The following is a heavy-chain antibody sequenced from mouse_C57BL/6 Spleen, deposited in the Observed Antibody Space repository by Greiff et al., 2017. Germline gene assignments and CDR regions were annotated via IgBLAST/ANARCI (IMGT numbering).Heavy chain of an antibody. CDR2: ISSGGSYT. J-gene: IGHJ3*01. CDR3: ARRDDGDWFAY. V-gene: IGHV5-6*02. CDR1: GFTFSSYG. D-gene: IGHD2-12*01. Sequence: DVKLVESGGDLVKPGGSLKLSCAASGFTFSSYGMSWVRQTPDKRLEWVATISSGGSYTYYPDSVKGRFTISRDNAKNTLYLQMSSLKSEDTAMYYCARRDDGDWFAYWGQGTLVTVSA.